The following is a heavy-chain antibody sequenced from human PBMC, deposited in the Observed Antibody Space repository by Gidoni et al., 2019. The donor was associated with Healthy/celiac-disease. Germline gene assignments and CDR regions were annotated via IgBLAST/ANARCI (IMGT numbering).Heavy chain of an antibody. J-gene: IGHJ4*02. Sequence: QVQLVESGGGLVQPGGSLRLSCAASGFTFSDYYMSWIRQAPGKGLEWVSYISRSSSYTNYADSVKGRFTISRDNAKNSLYLQMNSLRAEDTAVYYCARRGAAAGPEPYYFDYWGQGTLVTVSS. CDR1: GFTFSDYY. D-gene: IGHD6-13*01. CDR2: ISRSSSYT. V-gene: IGHV3-11*06. CDR3: ARRGAAAGPEPYYFDY.